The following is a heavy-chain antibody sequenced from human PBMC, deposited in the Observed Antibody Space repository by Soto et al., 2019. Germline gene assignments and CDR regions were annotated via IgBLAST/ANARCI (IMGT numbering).Heavy chain of an antibody. CDR2: INHSGTT. D-gene: IGHD3-3*01. CDR3: ARGPNWTTLMSGMDV. Sequence: SETLSLTCAVYGGSFSGYYWSWIRQPPGKGLEWIGEINHSGTTNYSPSIKSRVTISVDTSNNQFSLKLTSVTAAGTALYYCARGPNWTTLMSGMDVWGQGTTVTVSS. V-gene: IGHV4-34*01. J-gene: IGHJ6*02. CDR1: GGSFSGYY.